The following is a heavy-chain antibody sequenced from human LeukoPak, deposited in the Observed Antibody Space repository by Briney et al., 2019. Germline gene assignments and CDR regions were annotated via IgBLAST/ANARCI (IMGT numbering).Heavy chain of an antibody. CDR3: ARAGGSNFWYFDL. D-gene: IGHD1-26*01. V-gene: IGHV4-59*08. CDR2: IFYTGDS. J-gene: IGHJ2*01. Sequence: PSETLSLTCTVSGVSTSSSYWSWIRQPPGKGLEWIGYIFYTGDSRHNPSFKSRVSISLDTSKDQISLKLSSVTATDTAVYYCARAGGSNFWYFDLWGRGTLVTVSS. CDR1: GVSTSSSY.